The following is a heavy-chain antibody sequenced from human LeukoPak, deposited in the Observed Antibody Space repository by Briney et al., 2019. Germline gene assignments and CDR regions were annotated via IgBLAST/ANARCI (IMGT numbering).Heavy chain of an antibody. CDR3: ARHAYYYDRSGAYEAFDI. CDR1: GGSISSYD. V-gene: IGHV4-59*08. D-gene: IGHD3-22*01. CDR2: MYYSGST. Sequence: PSETLSLTCTVSGGSISSYDWSWIRQPPGKGLEWIGSMYYSGSTNYKPSLKSRVTISVDTSKNQFSLKLSSVTAADTAVYYCARHAYYYDRSGAYEAFDIWGQGTMVTVSS. J-gene: IGHJ3*02.